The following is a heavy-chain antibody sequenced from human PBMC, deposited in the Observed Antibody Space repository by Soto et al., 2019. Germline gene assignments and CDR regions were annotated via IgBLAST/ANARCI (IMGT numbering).Heavy chain of an antibody. CDR3: LRGNSGYGNFDY. CDR2: IKGDGGET. D-gene: IGHD5-12*01. J-gene: IGHJ4*02. CDR1: GFTFSSYW. Sequence: GGSLRLSCAASGFTFSSYWMHWVRQAPGKGLVWVSRIKGDGGETNYADSVKGRFTISRDNAKNTLYLQLNSLRAEDTAVYYCLRGNSGYGNFDYWGQGTRVTAPQ. V-gene: IGHV3-74*01.